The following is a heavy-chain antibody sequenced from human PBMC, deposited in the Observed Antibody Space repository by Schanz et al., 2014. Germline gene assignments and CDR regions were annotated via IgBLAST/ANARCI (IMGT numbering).Heavy chain of an antibody. J-gene: IGHJ4*02. V-gene: IGHV1-69*04. CDR1: GGTFSSYA. Sequence: QVQVVQSGAEVKKPGSPVKVSCKSSGGTFSSYAISWVRQAPGQGLEWMGRIIPILGIATYAQKFQGRLTITADKSTSTAYMELSSLRSEDTAMYYCARDYYDSSGYYYCDYWGQGTLVTVSS. D-gene: IGHD3-22*01. CDR2: IIPILGIA. CDR3: ARDYYDSSGYYYCDY.